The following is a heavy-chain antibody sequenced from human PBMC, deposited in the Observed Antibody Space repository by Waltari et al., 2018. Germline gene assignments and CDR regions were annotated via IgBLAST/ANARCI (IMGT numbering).Heavy chain of an antibody. D-gene: IGHD5-12*01. J-gene: IGHJ4*02. V-gene: IGHV3-23*03. Sequence: EVQLLESGGGLVQPGGSLRRACAASGFTFTSYAMSWVRQAPGKGLECVSVIYSGGSTYYADSVKGRFTISRDNSKNTLYLQMNSLRAEDTAVYYCAKDPVAGWGQGTLVTVSS. CDR3: AKDPVAG. CDR2: IYSGGST. CDR1: GFTFTSYA.